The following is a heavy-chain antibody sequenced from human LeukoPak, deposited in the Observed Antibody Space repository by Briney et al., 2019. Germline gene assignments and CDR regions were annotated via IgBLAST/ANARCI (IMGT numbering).Heavy chain of an antibody. D-gene: IGHD5-24*01. CDR2: INHSGST. V-gene: IGHV4-34*01. J-gene: IGHJ4*02. CDR3: ARDRGWLQFDY. Sequence: KPSETLSLTCAVYGGSFSGYYWSWIRQPPGKGLEWIGEINHSGSTNYNPSLKSRVTISVDTSKNQFSLKLSSVTAADTAVYYCARDRGWLQFDYWGQGTLATVSS. CDR1: GGSFSGYY.